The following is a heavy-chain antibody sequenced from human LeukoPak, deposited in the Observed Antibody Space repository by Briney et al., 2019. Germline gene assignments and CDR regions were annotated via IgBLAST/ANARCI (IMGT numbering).Heavy chain of an antibody. CDR2: ISYDGSNK. V-gene: IGHV3-30-3*01. CDR3: AKAYTIFGVVITPTPFDY. CDR1: GFTFSSYA. Sequence: PGRSLRLSCAASGFTFSSYAMHWVRQAPGKGLEWVAVISYDGSNKYYADSVKGRFTISRDNSKNTLYLQMNSLRAEDTAVYYCAKAYTIFGVVITPTPFDYWGQGTLVTVSS. D-gene: IGHD3-3*01. J-gene: IGHJ4*02.